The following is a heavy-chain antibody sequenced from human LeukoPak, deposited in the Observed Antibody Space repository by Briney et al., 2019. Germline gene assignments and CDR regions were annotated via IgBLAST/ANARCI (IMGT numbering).Heavy chain of an antibody. Sequence: SETLSLTCTVSGGSISSYYWSWIRQPPGKGLEWIGEINHSGSTNYNPSLKSRVTISVDTSKNQFSLKLSSVTAADTAVYYCARDGGGEYLDYWGQGTLVTVSS. V-gene: IGHV4-34*01. J-gene: IGHJ4*02. CDR1: GGSISSYY. CDR2: INHSGST. D-gene: IGHD3-16*01. CDR3: ARDGGGEYLDY.